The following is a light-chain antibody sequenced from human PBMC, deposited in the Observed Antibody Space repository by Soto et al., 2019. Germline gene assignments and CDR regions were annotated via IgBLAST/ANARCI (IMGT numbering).Light chain of an antibody. Sequence: DIQMTQSPSSVSASVGDRVTISCQASQGISRSLAWYQQKPGKAPKLLIYAASSLQSGVPSRFSGGGVCREFIPTISSLQPDDASIYYCQQADSFPITFGQGTRLEIK. V-gene: IGKV1D-12*01. CDR2: AAS. J-gene: IGKJ5*01. CDR3: QQADSFPIT. CDR1: QGISRS.